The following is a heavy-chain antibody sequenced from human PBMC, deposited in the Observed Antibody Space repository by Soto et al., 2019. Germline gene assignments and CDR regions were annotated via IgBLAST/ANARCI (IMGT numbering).Heavy chain of an antibody. CDR3: ALRLGDPGRLYFDY. CDR2: IYYSGST. V-gene: IGHV4-31*03. J-gene: IGHJ4*02. D-gene: IGHD3-16*01. CDR1: GGSISRGGYY. Sequence: PSETLSLTFTVSGGSISRGGYYWSWIRQHPGKGLEWIGYIYYSGSTYYNPSLKSRVTISVDTSKNQFSLKLSSVTAADTAVYYCALRLGDPGRLYFDYWGQGTLVTVSS.